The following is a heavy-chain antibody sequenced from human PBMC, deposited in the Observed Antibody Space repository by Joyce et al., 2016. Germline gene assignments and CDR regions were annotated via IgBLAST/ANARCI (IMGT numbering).Heavy chain of an antibody. D-gene: IGHD2/OR15-2a*01. Sequence: QVQLVESGGGVVQPGRSLRVSCTASGFTSTRCALNWVRQAPGKGLEWVAVISYGGSRQYHADSVKGRFTISRDSPKSTLDLQMNNLRVEDTAAYYWAKVSPDGDRPTPTFSSWGQGTLVTVSS. CDR3: AKVSPDGDRPTPTFSS. CDR2: ISYGGSRQ. V-gene: IGHV3-30*18. J-gene: IGHJ4*02. CDR1: GFTSTRCA.